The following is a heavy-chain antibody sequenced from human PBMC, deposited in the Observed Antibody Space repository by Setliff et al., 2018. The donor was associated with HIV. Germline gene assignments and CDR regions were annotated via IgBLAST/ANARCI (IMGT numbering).Heavy chain of an antibody. Sequence: ASVKVSCKASGYSFASYEVHWLRQAPGQGLEWRGGIIPLFGRASYAQKFQGRVTITADESTNTAYMELSSLRSGDTAVYYCARETAPAHYYGSGSYRLHAFDVWGQGTMVTVSS. D-gene: IGHD3-10*01. CDR1: GYSFASYE. CDR2: IIPLFGRA. V-gene: IGHV1-69*13. CDR3: ARETAPAHYYGSGSYRLHAFDV. J-gene: IGHJ3*01.